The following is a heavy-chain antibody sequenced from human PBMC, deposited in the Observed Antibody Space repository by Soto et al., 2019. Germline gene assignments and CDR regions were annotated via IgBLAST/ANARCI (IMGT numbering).Heavy chain of an antibody. CDR3: ARGIVVVPAAILAEYLQH. D-gene: IGHD2-2*01. V-gene: IGHV1-46*01. CDR2: INPSGGST. J-gene: IGHJ1*01. CDR1: GYTFTSYY. Sequence: ASVKVSGKASGYTFTSYYIHWVRQAPGQGLEWMGIINPSGGSTSYAQKFQGRVTMTRDTSTSTVYMELSSLRSEDTAVYYCARGIVVVPAAILAEYLQHWGQGTLVT.